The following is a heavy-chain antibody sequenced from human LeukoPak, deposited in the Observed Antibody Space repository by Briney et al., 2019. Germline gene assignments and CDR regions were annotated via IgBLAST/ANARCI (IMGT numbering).Heavy chain of an antibody. V-gene: IGHV4-34*01. CDR3: AGAGEEYSSSSWAKWFDP. CDR2: INHSGST. CDR1: GGSFSGYY. D-gene: IGHD6-6*01. Sequence: SETLSLTCAVYGGSFSGYYWSWIRPPPGKGLEWSGEINHSGSTNYNTSLKSRVTISVDTSKNQFSLKLSSVTAADTAVYYCAGAGEEYSSSSWAKWFDPWGQGTLVTVSS. J-gene: IGHJ5*02.